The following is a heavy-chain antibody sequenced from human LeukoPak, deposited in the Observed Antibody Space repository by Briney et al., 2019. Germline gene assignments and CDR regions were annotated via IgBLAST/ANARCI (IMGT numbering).Heavy chain of an antibody. J-gene: IGHJ4*02. D-gene: IGHD3-22*01. CDR2: IYYSGST. CDR1: GGSISSSSYY. Sequence: PSETLSLTCTVSGGSISSSSYYWGWIRQPPGKGLEWIGSIYYSGSTYYNPSLKSRVTISVDTSKNQFSLKLSSVTAADTAVYYCARHPSIEPHYYDSSGYYWNYWGQGTLVTVS. CDR3: ARHPSIEPHYYDSSGYYWNY. V-gene: IGHV4-39*01.